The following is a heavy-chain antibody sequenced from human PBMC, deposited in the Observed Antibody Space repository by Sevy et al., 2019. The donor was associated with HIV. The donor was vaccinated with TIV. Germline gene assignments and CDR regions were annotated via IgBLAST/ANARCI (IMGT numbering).Heavy chain of an antibody. CDR3: ARQSASRTKRTYSRSTKHYYYGMDV. V-gene: IGHV4-34*01. J-gene: IGHJ6*02. CDR1: GGSFSGYY. CDR2: INHSGST. Sequence: SETLSLTCAVYGGSFSGYYWSWIRQPPGKGLEWIGEINHSGSTNYNPSLKSRVTISVDTSKNQFSLKLSSVTAADTAVYYCARQSASRTKRTYSRSTKHYYYGMDVWGQRTTVTVSS. D-gene: IGHD2-15*01.